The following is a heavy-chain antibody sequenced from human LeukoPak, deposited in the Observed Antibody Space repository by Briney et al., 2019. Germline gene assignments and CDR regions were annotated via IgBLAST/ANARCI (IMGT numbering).Heavy chain of an antibody. CDR2: ISANGDNT. Sequence: GGSLRLSCSASGFTFSTYAMHWVRQAPGKGLEYVSAISANGDNTYYAGSVKGRFSISRDNSKNTLYLQMSSLRAEDTAVFYCVKVFWSGYYDYWGQGTLVTVSS. CDR1: GFTFSTYA. J-gene: IGHJ4*02. V-gene: IGHV3-64D*09. CDR3: VKVFWSGYYDY. D-gene: IGHD3-3*01.